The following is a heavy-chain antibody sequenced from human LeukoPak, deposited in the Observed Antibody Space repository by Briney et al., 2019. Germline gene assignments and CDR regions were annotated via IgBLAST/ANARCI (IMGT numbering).Heavy chain of an antibody. CDR1: AFTFSSYG. CDR3: ARDPYSIGHVGDYLDY. J-gene: IGHJ4*02. D-gene: IGHD6-19*01. V-gene: IGHV3-30*03. Sequence: PGGSLRLSCAASAFTFSSYGMHWVRQAPGKGLEWVAVISYDGSNKYYADSVKGRFTISRDNSKNTLYLQMNSLRAEDTAVYYCARDPYSIGHVGDYLDYSGQGTLVTVSS. CDR2: ISYDGSNK.